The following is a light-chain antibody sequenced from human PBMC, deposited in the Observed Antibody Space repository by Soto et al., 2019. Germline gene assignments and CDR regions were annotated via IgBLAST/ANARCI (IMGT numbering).Light chain of an antibody. CDR2: RAS. V-gene: IGKV1-5*03. Sequence: DIQMTQSPSTLSASAGDRVTITCRASQNIDMYLAWYQQKPGQAPSLLIYRASSLQSGVPSRFSGSGSATEFTLTISSLQPDDFATYYCQQSITYPWTFGQGTKVDIK. CDR3: QQSITYPWT. CDR1: QNIDMY. J-gene: IGKJ1*01.